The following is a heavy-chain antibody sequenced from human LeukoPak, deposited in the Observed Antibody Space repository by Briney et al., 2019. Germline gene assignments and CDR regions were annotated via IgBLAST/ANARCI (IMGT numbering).Heavy chain of an antibody. Sequence: SETLSLTCTVSGGSITNYYWSWIRQPAGKGLEWIGRIYTSGSTNYNPSLKSRVTMSVDTSKNQFSLKLSSVTAADTAVYYCARVGRLRILAARPFSWFDPWGQGTLVTVSS. D-gene: IGHD6-6*01. V-gene: IGHV4-4*07. CDR3: ARVGRLRILAARPFSWFDP. J-gene: IGHJ5*02. CDR2: IYTSGST. CDR1: GGSITNYY.